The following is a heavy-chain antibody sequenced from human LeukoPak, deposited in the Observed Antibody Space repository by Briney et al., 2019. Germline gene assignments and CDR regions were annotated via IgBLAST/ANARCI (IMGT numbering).Heavy chain of an antibody. J-gene: IGHJ4*02. D-gene: IGHD6-6*01. Sequence: GGSLRLSCAASGFTFDDYAMHWVRQAPGKGLEWVSGISWNSGSIGYADSVKGRFTISRDNAKNSLYLQVNSLRAEDTALYYCAKDQGSIAARVTFDYWGQGTLVTVSS. CDR3: AKDQGSIAARVTFDY. CDR2: ISWNSGSI. CDR1: GFTFDDYA. V-gene: IGHV3-9*01.